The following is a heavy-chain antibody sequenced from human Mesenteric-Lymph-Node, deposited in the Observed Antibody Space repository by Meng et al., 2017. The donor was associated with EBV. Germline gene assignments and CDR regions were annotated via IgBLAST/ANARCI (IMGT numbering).Heavy chain of an antibody. D-gene: IGHD2-2*01. CDR1: GFTFSNYD. CDR3: ARGACSSTSCYDY. Sequence: VQLVESGGGLVQPGGSLRLSCAASGFTFSNYDMHWVRQSPGKGLEWVSGIGSAGHTYYAASVKGRFTISRENAKNSLYLQMNSLRAGDTAVYYCARGACSSTSCYDYWGQGTLVTVSS. CDR2: IGSAGHT. V-gene: IGHV3-13*01. J-gene: IGHJ4*02.